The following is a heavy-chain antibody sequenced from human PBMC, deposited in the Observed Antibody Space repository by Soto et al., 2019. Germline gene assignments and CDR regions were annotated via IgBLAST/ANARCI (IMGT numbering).Heavy chain of an antibody. CDR3: AREEFEAGRGHFGY. D-gene: IGHD6-13*01. CDR2: ISKGGNKK. Sequence: QVQVVESGGGVVQPGGSLRLSCAASGFTFSTSAMHWVRQAPGKGLEWMAMISKGGNKKYDADSVKGRFTISSDISESTLYLQMNSLRTEDTAVYYCAREEFEAGRGHFGYWGQVTLVSVSS. J-gene: IGHJ4*02. V-gene: IGHV3-30-3*01. CDR1: GFTFSTSA.